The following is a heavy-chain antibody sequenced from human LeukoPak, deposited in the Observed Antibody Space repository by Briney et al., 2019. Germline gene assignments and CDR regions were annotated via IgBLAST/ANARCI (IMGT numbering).Heavy chain of an antibody. CDR2: INPNSGGT. J-gene: IGHJ4*02. V-gene: IGHV1-2*02. CDR1: GYTFTGYY. D-gene: IGHD1-26*01. Sequence: ASVKVSCKASGYTFTGYYMHWVRQAPGQGLEWMGWINPNSGGTNYAQKFQGRVTMTRDTSISTAYMELSRLRSDDTAVYYCARAEEWGATTDLDYWGQGTLVTVSS. CDR3: ARAEEWGATTDLDY.